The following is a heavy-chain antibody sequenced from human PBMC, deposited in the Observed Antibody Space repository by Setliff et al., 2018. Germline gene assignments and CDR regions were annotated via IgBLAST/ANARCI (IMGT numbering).Heavy chain of an antibody. V-gene: IGHV4-34*01. D-gene: IGHD1-26*01. J-gene: IGHJ4*02. Sequence: PSETLSLTCAVYSASFKDYYWTWIRQSPGQGLEWIGQINHSGSTTSNPSLKSRVAISVHMSKNQISLDLTSVTAADTGVYYCARGLRSSGPYAGGWYYFDFWGQGILVTVPS. CDR1: SASFKDYY. CDR3: ARGLRSSGPYAGGWYYFDF. CDR2: INHSGST.